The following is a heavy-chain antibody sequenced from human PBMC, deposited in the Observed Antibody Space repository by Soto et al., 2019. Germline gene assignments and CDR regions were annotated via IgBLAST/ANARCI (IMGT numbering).Heavy chain of an antibody. CDR3: ARDQGGSGGSPKRGIFGVVTYRPSYYYYYGMDV. D-gene: IGHD3-3*01. CDR1: GYTFTSYG. J-gene: IGHJ6*02. Sequence: PRASVKVSCKASGYTFTSYGISWVRQAPGQGLEWMGWISAYNGNTNYAQKLQGRVTMTTDTSTSTAYMELRSLRSDDTAVYYCARDQGGSGGSPKRGIFGVVTYRPSYYYYYGMDVWGQGTTVTVSS. V-gene: IGHV1-18*04. CDR2: ISAYNGNT.